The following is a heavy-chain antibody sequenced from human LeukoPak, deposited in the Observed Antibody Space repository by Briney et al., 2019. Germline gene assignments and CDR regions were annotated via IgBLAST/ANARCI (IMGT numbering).Heavy chain of an antibody. Sequence: SETLSLTCTVSGGFISSYYWSWIRQPPGKGLEWIGYIYYSGSTNYNPSLKSRVTISVDTSKNQFSLKLSSVTAADTAVYYCARQAPISAFSDYGGTNYYYYYGMDVWGQGTTVTVSS. CDR2: IYYSGST. J-gene: IGHJ6*02. CDR1: GGFISSYY. V-gene: IGHV4-59*08. CDR3: ARQAPISAFSDYGGTNYYYYYGMDV. D-gene: IGHD4-23*01.